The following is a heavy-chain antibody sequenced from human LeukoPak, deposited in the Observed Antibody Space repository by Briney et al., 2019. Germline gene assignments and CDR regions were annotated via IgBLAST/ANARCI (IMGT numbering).Heavy chain of an antibody. CDR3: ASSLTGYSSSWFPAY. V-gene: IGHV4-39*01. D-gene: IGHD6-13*01. Sequence: SETLSLTCAVAGDSITSSTYYWGWFRQPPGKGLEWIGNIYYSGNTYYNPSLKSRVTISLDTSKNQFSLRVPSVTAADTAFYFCASSLTGYSSSWFPAYWGPGTLVTVSS. CDR2: IYYSGNT. J-gene: IGHJ4*02. CDR1: GDSITSSTYY.